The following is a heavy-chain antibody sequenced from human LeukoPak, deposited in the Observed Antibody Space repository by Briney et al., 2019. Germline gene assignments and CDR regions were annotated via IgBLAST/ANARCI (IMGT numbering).Heavy chain of an antibody. CDR3: ARGGSSSWNGELARGYSYGSPSFDP. CDR2: IYYSGST. Sequence: SETLSLTCTVSGGSISSYYWSWIRQPPGKGLEWIGYIYYSGSTNYNPSLKNRVTISVDTSKNQFSLKLSSVTAADTAVYYCARGGSSSWNGELARGYSYGSPSFDPWGQGTLVTVSS. D-gene: IGHD5-18*01. CDR1: GGSISSYY. J-gene: IGHJ5*02. V-gene: IGHV4-59*01.